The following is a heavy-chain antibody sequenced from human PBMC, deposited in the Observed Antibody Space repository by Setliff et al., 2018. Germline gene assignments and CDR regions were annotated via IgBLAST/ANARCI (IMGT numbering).Heavy chain of an antibody. CDR1: GFTFSDYY. V-gene: IGHV3-11*01. J-gene: IGHJ4*02. D-gene: IGHD6-6*01. CDR2: ISSGGSST. CDR3: AKRGHYSSSDGLSFDF. Sequence: GGSLRLSCAASGFTFSDYYMSWLRQAPGKGLEWVSHISSGGSSTYYADSVRGRFTISRDHSKNTLYLQMNSLRAEDTAVYYCAKRGHYSSSDGLSFDFWGQGTQVTVSS.